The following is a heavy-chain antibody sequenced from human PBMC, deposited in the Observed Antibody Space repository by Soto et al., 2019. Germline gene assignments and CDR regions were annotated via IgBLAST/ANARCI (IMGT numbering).Heavy chain of an antibody. CDR2: IYYSGST. CDR1: GDSISSGDYY. CDR3: DRDGVVAGEWCYDDYGTCYYSMDV. D-gene: IGHD4-17*01. J-gene: IGHJ6*02. Sequence: QVQLQESGPGLVKPSQTLSLTCTVSGDSISSGDYYWSWIRQPPGKGLEWIGYIYYSGSTYYNPSIKCRVTRAIYTSKHQFSLKLSSVTAADKAEYYFDRDGVVAGEWCYDDYGTCYYSMDVWGQGTTVTVSS. V-gene: IGHV4-30-4*01.